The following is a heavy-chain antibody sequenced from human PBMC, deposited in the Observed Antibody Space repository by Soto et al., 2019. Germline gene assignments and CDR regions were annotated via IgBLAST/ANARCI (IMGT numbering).Heavy chain of an antibody. CDR1: GFTFSNYG. D-gene: IGHD6-19*01. V-gene: IGHV3-33*01. CDR3: ARDDIPSRAVAIYGMDI. J-gene: IGHJ6*02. Sequence: QVQLVESGGGVVQPGRSLRLSCAASGFTFSNYGMHWVRQAPGKGREWVAVIWYDGSNEYYADSVKGRFTICRDNSKNTQYLNMNSLRAEDTAAYYCARDDIPSRAVAIYGMDIWGQGTTVTVSS. CDR2: IWYDGSNE.